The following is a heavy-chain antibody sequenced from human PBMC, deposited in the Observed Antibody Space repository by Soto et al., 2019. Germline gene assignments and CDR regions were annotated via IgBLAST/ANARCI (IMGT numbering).Heavy chain of an antibody. CDR3: ARSSSSWSFSYFDY. CDR1: GYSFTSYW. V-gene: IGHV5-51*01. Sequence: GESLKISCKGSGYSFTSYWIAWVRQMPGKGLEWMGIIYPGDSDTRYSPSFQGQVTISADKSVSTAYLQWSSLKASDTAMYYCARSSSSWSFSYFDYWGQRTLVTVSS. D-gene: IGHD6-13*01. CDR2: IYPGDSDT. J-gene: IGHJ4*02.